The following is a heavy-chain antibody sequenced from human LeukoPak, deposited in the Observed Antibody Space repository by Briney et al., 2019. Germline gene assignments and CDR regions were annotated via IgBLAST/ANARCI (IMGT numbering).Heavy chain of an antibody. CDR2: ISYDGSNK. Sequence: GGSLRLSCAASGFTFSSYGMHWVRQAPGKGLERVAVISYDGSNKYYADSVKGRFTISRDNSKNTLYLQMNSLRAEDTAVYYCAKVPYYYDSSGPFDYWGQGTLVTVSS. CDR1: GFTFSSYG. V-gene: IGHV3-30*18. J-gene: IGHJ4*02. CDR3: AKVPYYYDSSGPFDY. D-gene: IGHD3-22*01.